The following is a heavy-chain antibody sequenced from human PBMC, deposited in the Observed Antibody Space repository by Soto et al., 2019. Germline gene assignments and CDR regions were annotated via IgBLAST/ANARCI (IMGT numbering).Heavy chain of an antibody. CDR1: GGTFSTYA. Sequence: QVQLVQSGAEVKKPESSVKVSCKAPGGTFSTYAISWVRQAPGQGLEWMGGIIPMFGTANYAQRFQDRVTITADESTNTVYMELSSLRSEDTAVYFCASGIDLGLRRINNGYSGWGQGTLVTVSS. V-gene: IGHV1-69*12. CDR2: IIPMFGTA. J-gene: IGHJ4*02. D-gene: IGHD5-12*01. CDR3: ASGIDLGLRRINNGYSG.